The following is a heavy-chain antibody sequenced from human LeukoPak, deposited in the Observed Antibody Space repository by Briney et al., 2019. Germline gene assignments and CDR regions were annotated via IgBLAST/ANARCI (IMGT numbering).Heavy chain of an antibody. D-gene: IGHD2-2*01. Sequence: GGSLRLSCVASGFSLSTYDMYWVRQAPGKGLEYVSAITSNGGTTYYANSVKGRFTISRDNSKNTLYLQMGSLRAEDMAVYYCARGYCSSTSCTNDYWGQGTLVTVSS. J-gene: IGHJ4*02. CDR3: ARGYCSSTSCTNDY. CDR2: ITSNGGTT. V-gene: IGHV3-64*01. CDR1: GFSLSTYD.